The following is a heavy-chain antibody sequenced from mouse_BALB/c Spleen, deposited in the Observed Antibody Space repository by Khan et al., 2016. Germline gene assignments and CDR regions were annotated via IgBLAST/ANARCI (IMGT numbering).Heavy chain of an antibody. J-gene: IGHJ4*01. CDR2: INPDSSTI. CDR1: GFDFSRYW. V-gene: IGHV4-1*02. CDR3: ARPRGNYAMDY. Sequence: EVKLLESGGGLVQPGGSLKLSCAASGFDFSRYWMSWVRQAPGKGLEWIGAINPDSSTINYTPSLKDKFIISRDNAKNTLYLQMSKVRSEDTALYYCARPRGNYAMDYWGQGTSVTVSS.